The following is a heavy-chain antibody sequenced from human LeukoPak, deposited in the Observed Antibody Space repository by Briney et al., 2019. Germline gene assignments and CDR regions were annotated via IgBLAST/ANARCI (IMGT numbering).Heavy chain of an antibody. D-gene: IGHD3-22*01. J-gene: IGHJ4*01. CDR3: ARATYYYAYSGLHTPGLSDY. CDR2: IFYSGST. Sequence: PSQTLSHTCTVSGASISSGGYYWSWIRQHPGKGLEWIGYIFYSGSTYYNPSLKSRVTISVDTSKNQFSLKLSSVTAADTAVYYCARATYYYAYSGLHTPGLSDYWGHGNHVTVSS. V-gene: IGHV4-31*03. CDR1: GASISSGGYY.